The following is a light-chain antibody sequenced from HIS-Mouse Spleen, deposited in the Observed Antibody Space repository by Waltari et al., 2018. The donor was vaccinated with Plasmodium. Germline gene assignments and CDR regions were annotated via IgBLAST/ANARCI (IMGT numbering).Light chain of an antibody. CDR3: QAWDSSTVV. CDR1: SLGDKY. J-gene: IGLJ2*01. V-gene: IGLV3-1*01. CDR2: QES. Sequence: SYELTQPPSVSVSPGQTASITCPGDSLGDKYSCWYQQKPGQSPVLVIYQESKRPSGIPERFSGSNAGNTATLTISGTQAMDEADYYCQAWDSSTVVFGGGTKLTVL.